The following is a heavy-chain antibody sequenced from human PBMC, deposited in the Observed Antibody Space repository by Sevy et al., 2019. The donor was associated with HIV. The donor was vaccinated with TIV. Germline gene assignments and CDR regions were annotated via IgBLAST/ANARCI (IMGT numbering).Heavy chain of an antibody. D-gene: IGHD3-22*01. CDR2: VYHTGST. CDR1: GVSVSSDTYY. J-gene: IGHJ4*02. V-gene: IGHV4-61*01. CDR3: AREPYFFDKSGYYWDY. Sequence: SETLPLTCAVSGVSVSSDTYYWSWIRQPPGKGLEWIGYVYHTGSTNYSPSFKSRVTISVETSKNQFSLRLFSVAAADTAVYYCAREPYFFDKSGYYWDYWGQGALVTVSS.